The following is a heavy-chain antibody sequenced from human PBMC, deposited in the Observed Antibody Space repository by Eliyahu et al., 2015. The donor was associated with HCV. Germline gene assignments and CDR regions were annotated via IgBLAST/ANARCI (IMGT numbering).Heavy chain of an antibody. CDR3: AKLTLRAFIAVVPAAIPHY. CDR2: ISASGDTT. Sequence: EVQLLESGGGLVQPGGSLRLSCAVSGFTFSSYAMXWVRQAPGKGLEWVSVISASGDTTYYADSVKGRFTISRDNSKDTLYLQMNSLRAEDTAVYYCAKLTLRAFIAVVPAAIPHYWGQGTLVTVSS. J-gene: IGHJ4*02. CDR1: GFTFSSYA. V-gene: IGHV3-23*01. D-gene: IGHD2-2*02.